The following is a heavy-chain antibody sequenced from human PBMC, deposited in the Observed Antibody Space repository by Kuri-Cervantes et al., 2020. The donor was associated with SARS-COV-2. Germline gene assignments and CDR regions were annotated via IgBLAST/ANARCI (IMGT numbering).Heavy chain of an antibody. Sequence: GGSLRLSCSASGLTFSHDVMHWVRQAPGKGLEYVSAINNDGYYTYYTDSVKGRFIISRDNSKNTLYLQMSSLRAEDTAVYYCVKSLRFLEWLPLDYWGQGTLVTVSS. CDR1: GLTFSHDV. CDR3: VKSLRFLEWLPLDY. V-gene: IGHV3-64D*08. J-gene: IGHJ4*02. D-gene: IGHD3-3*01. CDR2: INNDGYYT.